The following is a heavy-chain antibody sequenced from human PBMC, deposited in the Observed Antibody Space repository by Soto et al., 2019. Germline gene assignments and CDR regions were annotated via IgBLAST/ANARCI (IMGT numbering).Heavy chain of an antibody. CDR3: AKGGRQWLVTSDFNY. J-gene: IGHJ4*02. V-gene: IGHV3-30*18. CDR2: VSHDGRNT. Sequence: SLRLSCAASGFTFSDYAMHWVRQAPGKGLEWVAVVSHDGRNTHYADSVKGRFTISRDSSKNTVSLEMTSQRAEDTAVYYCAKGGRQWLVTSDFNYWGQGA. CDR1: GFTFSDYA. D-gene: IGHD6-19*01.